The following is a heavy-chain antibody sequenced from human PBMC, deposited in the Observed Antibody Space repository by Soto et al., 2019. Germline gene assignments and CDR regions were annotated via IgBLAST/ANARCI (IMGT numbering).Heavy chain of an antibody. CDR1: GDSINSRNW. Sequence: QVQLQESGPGLVKPSGTLSLTYAASGDSINSRNWWTWVRQSPGKGLEWIGEIYHSGTANYNPSLKSRVTMSVDKSKNHFSLNLTSVTAADTAIYYCARGDAPTVTAIDYFDPWGQGLLVTVSS. J-gene: IGHJ5*02. CDR2: IYHSGTA. D-gene: IGHD4-17*01. V-gene: IGHV4-4*02. CDR3: ARGDAPTVTAIDYFDP.